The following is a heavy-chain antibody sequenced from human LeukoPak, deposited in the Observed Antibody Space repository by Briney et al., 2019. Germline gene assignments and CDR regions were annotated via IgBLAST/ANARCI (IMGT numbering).Heavy chain of an antibody. CDR2: IIPIFGTA. J-gene: IGHJ6*03. CDR3: ASRRYYDSSGYYYYYYYMDV. D-gene: IGHD3-22*01. CDR1: GYTFTSYG. Sequence: SVKVSCKASGYTFTSYGISWVRQAPGQGLEWMGGIIPIFGTANYAQKFQGRVTITADESTSTAYMELSSLRSEDTAVYYCASRRYYDSSGYYYYYYYMDVWGKGTTVTVSS. V-gene: IGHV1-69*13.